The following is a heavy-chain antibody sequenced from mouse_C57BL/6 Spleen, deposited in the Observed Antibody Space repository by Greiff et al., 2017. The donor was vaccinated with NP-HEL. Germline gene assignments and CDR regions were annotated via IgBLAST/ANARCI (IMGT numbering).Heavy chain of an antibody. J-gene: IGHJ4*01. CDR2: IYPRSGNT. CDR3: ARTPITTVVAGNAMDY. CDR1: GYTFTSYG. D-gene: IGHD1-1*01. Sequence: QVQLKESGAELARPGASVKLSCKASGYTFTSYGISWVKQRTGQGLEWIGEIYPRSGNTYYNEKFKGKATLTADKSSSTAYMELRSLTSEDSAVYFCARTPITTVVAGNAMDYWGQGTSVTVSS. V-gene: IGHV1-81*01.